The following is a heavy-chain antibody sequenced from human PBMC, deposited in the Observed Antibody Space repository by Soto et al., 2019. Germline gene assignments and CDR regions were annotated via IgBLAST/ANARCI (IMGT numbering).Heavy chain of an antibody. CDR3: SLEGHYDFWSGWNV. CDR2: IIPILGIA. D-gene: IGHD3-3*01. V-gene: IGHV1-69*02. Sequence: ASVKVSCNASGGTFSSYTISWVRQAPGQGLEWMGRIIPILGIANYAQKFQGRVTITADKSTSTAYMELSSLRSEDTAVYYCSLEGHYDFWSGWNVWGKGTTVTVSS. CDR1: GGTFSSYT. J-gene: IGHJ6*04.